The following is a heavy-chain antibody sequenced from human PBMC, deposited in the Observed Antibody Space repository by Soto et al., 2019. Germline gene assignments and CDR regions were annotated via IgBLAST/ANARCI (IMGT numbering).Heavy chain of an antibody. CDR3: ARSPRNYYALGSYSYFRH. J-gene: IGHJ1*01. V-gene: IGHV1-8*01. Sequence: ASVKVSWKASGYTFTSYDISWVRQATGQGLEWMGWMNPNNGNTDYAPKFQGRVTMTMNTSIGTAYMELSSLRSEDTAVYYCARSPRNYYALGSYSYFRHWGQGTLVTVSS. CDR2: MNPNNGNT. CDR1: GYTFTSYD. D-gene: IGHD3-10*01.